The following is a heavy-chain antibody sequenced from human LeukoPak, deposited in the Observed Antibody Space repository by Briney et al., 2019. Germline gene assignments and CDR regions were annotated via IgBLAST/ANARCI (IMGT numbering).Heavy chain of an antibody. D-gene: IGHD3-22*01. J-gene: IGHJ4*02. CDR3: ARYYYDSSGYPYYFDY. Sequence: GGSLRLSCAASGFTVSSNYMSWVRQAPGKGLEWVSVIYSGGSTFYADSVKGRFSISRDNSKNTLYLQMNSLRAEDTAVYYCARYYYDSSGYPYYFDYWGQGTLVTVSS. CDR1: GFTVSSNY. V-gene: IGHV3-53*01. CDR2: IYSGGST.